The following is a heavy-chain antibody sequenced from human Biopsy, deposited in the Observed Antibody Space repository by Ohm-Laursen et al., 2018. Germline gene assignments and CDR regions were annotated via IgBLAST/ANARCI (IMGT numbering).Heavy chain of an antibody. CDR2: IYYSGST. V-gene: IGHV4-59*07. D-gene: IGHD2/OR15-2a*01. J-gene: IGHJ6*02. CDR3: ARATNSTGWPYYYFYGMDV. CDR1: GGSISSSY. Sequence: PSDTLSLTCSVSGGSISSSYWSWIRQTPGKGLEWIGYIYYSGSTNYNPSLKSRVTISVDTSKNQFSLRLNSVTAADTAVYYCARATNSTGWPYYYFYGMDVWGQGTTVTVSS.